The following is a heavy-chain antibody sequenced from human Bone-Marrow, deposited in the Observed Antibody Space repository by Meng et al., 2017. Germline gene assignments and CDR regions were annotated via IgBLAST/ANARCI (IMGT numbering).Heavy chain of an antibody. Sequence: EVRLVESGGGLVQPGGSLRLSCAASGFSFSTYWMHWVRQVPGKGLVWVSRINSDGSSTTYADSVKGRFTISRDNAKNTLYLQMNSLRAEDTAVYYCVKGRMPNYGDLDYWGQGTLVTVSS. J-gene: IGHJ4*02. V-gene: IGHV3-74*01. CDR1: GFSFSTYW. D-gene: IGHD2-21*02. CDR2: INSDGSST. CDR3: VKGRMPNYGDLDY.